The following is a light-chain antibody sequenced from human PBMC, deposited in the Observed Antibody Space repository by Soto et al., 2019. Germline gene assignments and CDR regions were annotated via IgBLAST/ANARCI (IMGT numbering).Light chain of an antibody. V-gene: IGLV2-14*01. CDR2: EVN. J-gene: IGLJ3*02. CDR1: SSDVGSYNF. Sequence: QSVLTQPASVSGSPGQSITISCTGTSSDVGSYNFVSWYQHHPGKAPKVMIYEVNNRPSGVSNRFSGSKSGNTASLTISGLQAEDEADYYCTSYTRSSTLVFGGGTKLTVL. CDR3: TSYTRSSTLV.